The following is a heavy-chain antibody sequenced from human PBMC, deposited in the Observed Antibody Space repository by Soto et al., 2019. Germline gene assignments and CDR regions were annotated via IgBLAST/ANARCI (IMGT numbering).Heavy chain of an antibody. D-gene: IGHD3-22*01. CDR2: IYHNGIT. J-gene: IGHJ4*02. V-gene: IGHV4-4*02. CDR3: ARVPPYDSSGYYYIFDY. CDR1: GTSISSSYW. Sequence: PSETLSLTCRVSGTSISSSYWWAWVRQSPGKGLEWIGEIYHNGITNYNPSLKSRVTISVDTSKNQFSLKLSSVTAADTAVYYCARVPPYDSSGYYYIFDYWGQGTLVTVSS.